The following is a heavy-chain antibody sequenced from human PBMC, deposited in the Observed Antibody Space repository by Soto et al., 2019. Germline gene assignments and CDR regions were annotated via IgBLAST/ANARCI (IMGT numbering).Heavy chain of an antibody. Sequence: AGGSLRPPCAASGFTFSRYAMSWVRQAPGKGLEWVSAISGSGGSTYYADSVKGRFTISRDNSKNTLYLQMNSLRAEDTAVYYCANTYYYGSGSYYNVGFVDYWGQGTLVTVSS. CDR2: ISGSGGST. CDR3: ANTYYYGSGSYYNVGFVDY. V-gene: IGHV3-23*01. D-gene: IGHD3-10*01. J-gene: IGHJ4*02. CDR1: GFTFSRYA.